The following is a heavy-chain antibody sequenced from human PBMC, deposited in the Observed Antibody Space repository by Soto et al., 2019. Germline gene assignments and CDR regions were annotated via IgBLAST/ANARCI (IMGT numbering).Heavy chain of an antibody. CDR3: TKHSSCSDHTCAIDY. J-gene: IGHJ4*02. D-gene: IGHD6-19*01. V-gene: IGHV3-73*01. CDR2: IRSKPNNYAT. Sequence: EVQLVESGGGLVQPGDSLKLSCAASGFTFSDSAIHWVRQASGKGLEWVGRIRSKPNNYATAYAASVKGRFTISRDESHNTAYLQMDRLKTEDTALYYCTKHSSCSDHTCAIDYWGQGTLVTVSS. CDR1: GFTFSDSA.